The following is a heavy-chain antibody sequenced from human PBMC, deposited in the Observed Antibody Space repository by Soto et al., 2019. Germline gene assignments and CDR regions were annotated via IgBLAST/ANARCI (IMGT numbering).Heavy chain of an antibody. V-gene: IGHV3-7*01. J-gene: IGHJ3*02. CDR1: EFTFSRNW. D-gene: IGHD1-26*01. Sequence: GGSLRLSCAASEFTFSRNWMSWVRQAPGKGLEWVANIKEDGSEKHYLDSVKGRFTISRDNAKKSLYLQMNSLRAEDAAVYYCARDSPIVGGTGASDIWGQGTVVTVSS. CDR3: ARDSPIVGGTGASDI. CDR2: IKEDGSEK.